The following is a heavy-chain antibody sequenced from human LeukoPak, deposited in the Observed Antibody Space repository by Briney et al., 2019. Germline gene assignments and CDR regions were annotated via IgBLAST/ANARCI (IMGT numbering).Heavy chain of an antibody. V-gene: IGHV4-34*01. CDR2: INHSGST. J-gene: IGHJ4*02. D-gene: IGHD1-26*01. CDR3: ARNKRNSGSYQTFDY. Sequence: PSETLSLTCAVYGGSFSGYYWSWIRQPPGKGLEWIGEINHSGSTNYNPSLKSRVTISVDTSKNQFSLKLSSVTAADTAVYYCARNKRNSGSYQTFDYWGQGTLVTVSS. CDR1: GGSFSGYY.